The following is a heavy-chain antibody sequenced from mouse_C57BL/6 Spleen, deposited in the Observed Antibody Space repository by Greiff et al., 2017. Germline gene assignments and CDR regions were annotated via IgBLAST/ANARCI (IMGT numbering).Heavy chain of an antibody. CDR3: ARSEDSSGYPYAMDY. Sequence: VQLLQSGADLARPGASVKMSCKASGYTFTSYTMHWVNQRPGQGLEWIGYINTSSGYTKYNQKVKDKATLTADKSSSTTYMQLSSLTSEDSAVYDRARSEDSSGYPYAMDYWGQGTSVTVSS. V-gene: IGHV1-4*01. CDR2: INTSSGYT. J-gene: IGHJ4*01. D-gene: IGHD3-2*02. CDR1: GYTFTSYT.